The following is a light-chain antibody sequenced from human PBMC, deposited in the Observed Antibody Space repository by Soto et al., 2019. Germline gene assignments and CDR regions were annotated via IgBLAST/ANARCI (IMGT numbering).Light chain of an antibody. CDR3: SSHTTSSTSV. CDR1: SSDVGNYNR. CDR2: DVS. J-gene: IGLJ1*01. V-gene: IGLV2-18*02. Sequence: QSVLTQPPSVSGSPGQSVAISCTGTSSDVGNYNRVSWYQQPPGTAPRLMIYDVSNRPSGVPDRFSGSKSGNTASLTISGLQADDEADYYCSSHTTSSTSVFGTGTKVTVL.